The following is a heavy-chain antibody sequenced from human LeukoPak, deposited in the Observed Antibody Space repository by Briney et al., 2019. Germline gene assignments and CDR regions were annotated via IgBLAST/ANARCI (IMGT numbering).Heavy chain of an antibody. CDR1: GYTFTSYD. CDR3: ARVDIVVVPAANKRSYYYYYMDV. Sequence: GASVKVSCKASGYTFTSYDINWVRQAPGQGLEWMGWINPNSGGTNYAQKFQGRVTMTRDTSISTAYMELSRLRSDDTAVYYCARVDIVVVPAANKRSYYYYYMDVWGKGTTVTISS. J-gene: IGHJ6*03. D-gene: IGHD2-2*01. V-gene: IGHV1-2*02. CDR2: INPNSGGT.